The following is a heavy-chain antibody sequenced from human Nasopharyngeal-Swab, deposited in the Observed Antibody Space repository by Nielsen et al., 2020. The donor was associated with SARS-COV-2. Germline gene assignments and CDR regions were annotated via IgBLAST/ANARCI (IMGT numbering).Heavy chain of an antibody. D-gene: IGHD6-19*01. CDR2: IMTDGSGT. J-gene: IGHJ4*02. V-gene: IGHV3-74*01. CDR3: AKGEWLPSYYFDY. Sequence: GGSLRLSCAASGFTFNNYWMHWVRQAPGKGLVWVSRIMTDGSGTTYADSVKGRFTISRDNAKNTLFLQMNSLRAEDTAVYYCAKGEWLPSYYFDYWGQGTLVTVSS. CDR1: GFTFNNYW.